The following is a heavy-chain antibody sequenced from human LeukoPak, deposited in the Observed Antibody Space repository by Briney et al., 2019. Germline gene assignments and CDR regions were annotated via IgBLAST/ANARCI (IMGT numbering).Heavy chain of an antibody. CDR1: GFTFSNAW. CDR3: TTVSVVVPAAMDY. J-gene: IGHJ4*02. Sequence: GGSLRLSCAASGFTFSNAWRSWVRQAPGKGLEWVGRIKSKTDGGTTDYAAPVKGRFTISRDDSKNTLYLQMNSLKTEDTAVYYCTTVSVVVPAAMDYWGQGTLVTVSS. V-gene: IGHV3-15*01. CDR2: IKSKTDGGTT. D-gene: IGHD2-2*01.